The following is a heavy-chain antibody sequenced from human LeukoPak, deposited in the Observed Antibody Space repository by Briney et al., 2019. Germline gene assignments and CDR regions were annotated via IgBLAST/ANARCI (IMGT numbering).Heavy chain of an antibody. J-gene: IGHJ4*02. V-gene: IGHV3-7*01. CDR1: GLSFSGQW. CDR2: IKYDGSEK. CDR3: AFNNNFKY. D-gene: IGHD1/OR15-1a*01. Sequence: GGSLRLSCTASGLSFSGQWMNWVRQSPGQGLEWVANIKYDGSEKYYVDSVKGRFTITREDAKNSLSLQMDSVRPEDTAVYYCAFNNNFKYWGQGTLVIVSS.